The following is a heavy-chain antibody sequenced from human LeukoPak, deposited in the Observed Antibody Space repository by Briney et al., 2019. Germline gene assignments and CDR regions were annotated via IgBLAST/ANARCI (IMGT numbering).Heavy chain of an antibody. Sequence: GASVKVSCKASGYTFTSYAVHWVRQAPGQRLEWMGWINAGNGNTKYSQKFQGRVTITWDTSASTAYMELSSLRSEDTAVYYCARNLVGKTDFDYWGQGALVTVPS. D-gene: IGHD6-19*01. CDR3: ARNLVGKTDFDY. V-gene: IGHV1-3*01. J-gene: IGHJ4*02. CDR2: INAGNGNT. CDR1: GYTFTSYA.